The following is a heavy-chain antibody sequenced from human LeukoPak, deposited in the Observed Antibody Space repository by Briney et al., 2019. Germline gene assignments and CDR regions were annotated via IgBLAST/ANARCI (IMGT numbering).Heavy chain of an antibody. CDR2: IYYSGTT. V-gene: IGHV4-59*01. D-gene: IGHD1-26*01. Sequence: SETLSLTCSVSGGSIISYYWSWIRQPPGKGLEWIGYIYYSGTTHYNPSLESRVTISVDTSKNQFSLKLSSVTAADTAVYYCARGSPTPDYWGQGTLVTVSS. CDR1: GGSIISYY. CDR3: ARGSPTPDY. J-gene: IGHJ4*02.